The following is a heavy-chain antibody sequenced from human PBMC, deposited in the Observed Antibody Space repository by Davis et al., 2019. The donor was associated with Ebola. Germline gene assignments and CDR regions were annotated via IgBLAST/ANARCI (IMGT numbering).Heavy chain of an antibody. CDR1: GYTFSSYD. D-gene: IGHD7-27*01. V-gene: IGHV1-8*03. Sequence: ASVKVSCKASGYTFSSYDINWVRQATGQGLEWMAWMNPDSGNSGLAQRFQGRVTITADESTNTVYMELTSLGSEDTAVYYCARESGAGGSFDHWGQGTPVTVSS. CDR2: MNPDSGNS. CDR3: ARESGAGGSFDH. J-gene: IGHJ4*02.